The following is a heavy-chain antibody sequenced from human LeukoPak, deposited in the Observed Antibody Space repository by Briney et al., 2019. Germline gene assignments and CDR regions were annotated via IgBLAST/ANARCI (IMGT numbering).Heavy chain of an antibody. V-gene: IGHV3-23*01. CDR2: ISGSGGST. CDR1: GFTFSSYA. Sequence: GGSLRLSCAASGFTFSSYAMSWVRQAPGKGLEWVSAISGSGGSTYYADSVKGRFTISRDNSKNTLYLQMNSLRAEDTAVYYCAKASYDFWSGYYLGYWGQGTLVTVSS. CDR3: AKASYDFWSGYYLGY. J-gene: IGHJ4*02. D-gene: IGHD3-3*01.